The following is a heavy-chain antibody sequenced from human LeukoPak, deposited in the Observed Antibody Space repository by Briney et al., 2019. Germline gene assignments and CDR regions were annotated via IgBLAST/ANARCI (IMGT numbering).Heavy chain of an antibody. CDR2: IRTSGDT. Sequence: GGSLRLSCAASGFILSSYAISWVRQAPRKGLEWVSGIRTSGDTFYADSVKGRFTISRDISKNTVYLQMNSLRAEDSAVYYCATLSYDVWTGINWFDPWGQGTLVTVSS. V-gene: IGHV3-23*01. J-gene: IGHJ5*02. CDR1: GFILSSYA. CDR3: ATLSYDVWTGINWFDP. D-gene: IGHD3-3*01.